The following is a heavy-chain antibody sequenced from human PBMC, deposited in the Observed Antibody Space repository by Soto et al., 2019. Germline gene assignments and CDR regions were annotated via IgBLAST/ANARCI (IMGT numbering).Heavy chain of an antibody. CDR2: IHDSGST. D-gene: IGHD2-15*01. CDR3: AREGDCSGGTCYWNFFNS. Sequence: KSSETLSLTCTVSGASINTYYWNWIRQPPGRGLEWIGYIHDSGSTNYNPSLKSRVTISLDTSKNQFSLKLSSVTAADTAMYYCAREGDCSGGTCYWNFFNSWGQGTLVTVSS. CDR1: GASINTYY. J-gene: IGHJ4*02. V-gene: IGHV4-59*01.